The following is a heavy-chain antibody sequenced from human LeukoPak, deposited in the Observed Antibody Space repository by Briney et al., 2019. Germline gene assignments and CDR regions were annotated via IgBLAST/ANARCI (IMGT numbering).Heavy chain of an antibody. CDR3: ARRDPNSGSFYY. Sequence: GGSLRLSCAASGFTFSDHYMDWVRQAPGKGLEWVGRTRNKANSYTTEYAASVKGRFTISRDDSKNSLYLQMNSLKTEDTAVYYCARRDPNSGSFYYWGQGTLVTVSS. V-gene: IGHV3-72*01. D-gene: IGHD1-26*01. CDR2: TRNKANSYTT. CDR1: GFTFSDHY. J-gene: IGHJ4*02.